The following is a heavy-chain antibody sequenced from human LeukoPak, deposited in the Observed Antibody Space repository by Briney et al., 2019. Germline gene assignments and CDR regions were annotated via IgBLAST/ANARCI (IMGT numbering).Heavy chain of an antibody. J-gene: IGHJ4*02. V-gene: IGHV3-21*01. CDR2: ISSSGTYI. D-gene: IGHD3-16*01. CDR1: GFTFSSYS. CDR3: ARVGGGFFDF. Sequence: GGSLRLSCAASGFTFSSYSMHWVRQAPWKGLEWVSSISSSGTYIYYADSVKGRFTISRDNAKNSVHLQMNSLRAEDTAVYYCARVGGGFFDFWGQGTLVTVSS.